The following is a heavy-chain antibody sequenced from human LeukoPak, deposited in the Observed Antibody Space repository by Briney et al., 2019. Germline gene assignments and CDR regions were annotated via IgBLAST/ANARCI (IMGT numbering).Heavy chain of an antibody. V-gene: IGHV1-2*02. Sequence: ASVKVSCNASGYPFTGYYMHWVRQAPGQGLEWMGWINPNSGGTNYAQKFQGRVTMTRDTSISTAYMELSRLRSDDTAVYYCARAGDGYNPNFDYWGQGTLVTVSS. CDR2: INPNSGGT. CDR3: ARAGDGYNPNFDY. J-gene: IGHJ4*02. CDR1: GYPFTGYY. D-gene: IGHD5-24*01.